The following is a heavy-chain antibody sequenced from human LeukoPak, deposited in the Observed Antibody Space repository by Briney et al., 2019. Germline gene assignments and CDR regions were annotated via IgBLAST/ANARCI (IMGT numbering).Heavy chain of an antibody. V-gene: IGHV3-53*01. D-gene: IGHD2/OR15-2a*01. CDR1: GFTVSSNY. Sequence: GGSLRLSCAASGFTVSSNYMSWVRQAPGKGLEWVSVIYSGGSTYYADSVKGRFTISRHNSKNSLYLQLNSLRAEDTAMYYCAKYLSRAFDCWGQGSLITVSS. CDR2: IYSGGST. J-gene: IGHJ4*02. CDR3: AKYLSRAFDC.